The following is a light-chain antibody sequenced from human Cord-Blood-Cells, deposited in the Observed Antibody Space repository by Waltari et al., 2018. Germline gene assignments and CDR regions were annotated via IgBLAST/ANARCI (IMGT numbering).Light chain of an antibody. CDR3: SSYTSSSTLV. Sequence: QSALTQPASVSGSPGQSITISCTGLSRDGGAYNYVSWYQQHPGKAPKLMINDVSNRPSGVSNRFSGSKSGNTASLTISGLQAEDEADYYCSSYTSSSTLVFGGGTKLTVL. V-gene: IGLV2-14*01. J-gene: IGLJ3*02. CDR1: SRDGGAYNY. CDR2: DVS.